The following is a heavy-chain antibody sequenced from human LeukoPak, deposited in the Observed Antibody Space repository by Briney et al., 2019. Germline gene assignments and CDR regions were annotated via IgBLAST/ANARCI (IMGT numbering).Heavy chain of an antibody. V-gene: IGHV3-64*01. J-gene: IGHJ5*02. D-gene: IGHD3-16*01. CDR1: GFTFSSYA. CDR3: ARASYAYGNTWFDP. CDR2: ISSNGGST. Sequence: GGSLRLTCAAPGFTFSSYAMHWVRQAPGKGLEYVSAISSNGGSTYYANSVKGRFTISRDNSKNTVYLQMGSLRAEDMALYYCARASYAYGNTWFDPWGQGTLVTVSS.